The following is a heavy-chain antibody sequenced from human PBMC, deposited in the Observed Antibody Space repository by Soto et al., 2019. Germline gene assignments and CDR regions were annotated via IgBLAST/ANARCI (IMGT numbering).Heavy chain of an antibody. V-gene: IGHV3-30-3*01. Sequence: HPGGSLRLSCVASGFTFGTYGIHWVRQAPGKGLQWVALISYEGSNTYYADSVRGRFTISRDNAKNTLYLQMNSLRPEDSGVYFCARVTPGNNLYYVSGLAVWGQGTSVTVSS. J-gene: IGHJ6*02. CDR2: ISYEGSNT. D-gene: IGHD3-16*01. CDR1: GFTFGTYG. CDR3: ARVTPGNNLYYVSGLAV.